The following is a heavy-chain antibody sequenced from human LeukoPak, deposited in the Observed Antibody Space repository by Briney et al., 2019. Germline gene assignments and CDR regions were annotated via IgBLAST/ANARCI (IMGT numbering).Heavy chain of an antibody. CDR3: ARSPYYYDSSGYFGPNWFDP. Sequence: SETLSLTCTVSGGSISSGGYYWSWIRQHPGKGLEWIGYIYYSGSTHYNPSLKSRVTISVDTSKNQFSLKLSSVTAADTAVYYCARSPYYYDSSGYFGPNWFDPWGQGTLVTVSS. CDR1: GGSISSGGYY. J-gene: IGHJ5*02. D-gene: IGHD3-22*01. V-gene: IGHV4-31*03. CDR2: IYYSGST.